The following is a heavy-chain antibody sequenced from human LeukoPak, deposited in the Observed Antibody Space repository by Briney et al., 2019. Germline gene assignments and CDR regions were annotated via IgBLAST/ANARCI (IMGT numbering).Heavy chain of an antibody. CDR1: GGSISSSSYY. D-gene: IGHD4-23*01. V-gene: IGHV4-39*01. CDR3: ARHSPYGGPFDY. CDR2: IYYSGST. Sequence: PSETLSLTCTVSGGSISSSSYYWGWLRQPPGKGLEWIGSIYYSGSTYYNPSLKSRVTISVDTSKNQFSLKLSSVTAADTAVYYCARHSPYGGPFDYWGQGTLVTVSS. J-gene: IGHJ4*02.